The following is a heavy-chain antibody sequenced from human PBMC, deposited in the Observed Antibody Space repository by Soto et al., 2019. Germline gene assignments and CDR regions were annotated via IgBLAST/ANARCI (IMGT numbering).Heavy chain of an antibody. CDR3: ARMSGTYYVPDY. Sequence: QVQLQESGPRLVEASQTLSLTCTVSHDSITSSGYSWRWVRKPPGKRLEWIGYIYHSGSTFYSPSLQSRLTMSMDASDDHCSLTVRSVTAADTAVEHCARMSGTYYVPDYWGQGTLVTVSS. CDR1: HDSITSSGYS. V-gene: IGHV4-31*03. CDR2: IYHSGST. D-gene: IGHD3-16*01. J-gene: IGHJ4*02.